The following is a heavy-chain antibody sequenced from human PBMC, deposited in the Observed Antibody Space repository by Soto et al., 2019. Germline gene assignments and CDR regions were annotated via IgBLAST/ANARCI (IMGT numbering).Heavy chain of an antibody. D-gene: IGHD2-15*01. V-gene: IGHV1-69*12. Sequence: QVQLVQSGAEVKKPGSSVKVSCKASGGTFSSYAISWVRQAPGQGLEWMGGIIPIFRTADYAQKFQGRVTSNADEFTSKVYMELSSLRSEDTAVYYCASVETQRYYYGMDVWGQGTTVTVYS. CDR1: GGTFSSYA. CDR2: IIPIFRTA. J-gene: IGHJ6*02. CDR3: ASVETQRYYYGMDV.